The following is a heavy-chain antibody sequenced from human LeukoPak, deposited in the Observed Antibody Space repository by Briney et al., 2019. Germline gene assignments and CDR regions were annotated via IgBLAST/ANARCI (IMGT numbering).Heavy chain of an antibody. V-gene: IGHV3-64*01. CDR1: GFTFSSYA. CDR2: ISSNRGST. CDR3: ARAKGMTTVTPYYGMDV. D-gene: IGHD4-4*01. J-gene: IGHJ6*02. Sequence: TGGSLRLSCAASGFTFSSYAMHWVRQAPGKGLEYVSAISSNRGSTYYANSVKGRFTISRDNSKNTLYLQMGSLRAEDMAVYYCARAKGMTTVTPYYGMDVWGQGTTVTVSS.